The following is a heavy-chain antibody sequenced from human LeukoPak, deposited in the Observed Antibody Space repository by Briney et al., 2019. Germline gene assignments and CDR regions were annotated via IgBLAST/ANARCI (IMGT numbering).Heavy chain of an antibody. CDR3: ARALYSSGWYGAFDI. CDR2: IYSGGST. J-gene: IGHJ3*02. D-gene: IGHD6-19*01. CDR1: GFTVSSNY. V-gene: IGHV3-66*02. Sequence: GGSLRLSCAASGFTVSSNYVSWVRQAPGKGLEWVSVIYSGGSTCYADSVKGRFTISRDNSKNTLYLQMNSLRAEDTAVYYCARALYSSGWYGAFDIWGQGTMVTVS.